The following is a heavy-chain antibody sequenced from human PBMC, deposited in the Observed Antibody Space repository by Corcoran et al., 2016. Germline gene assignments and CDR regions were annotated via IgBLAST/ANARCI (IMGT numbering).Heavy chain of an antibody. V-gene: IGHV1-2*02. D-gene: IGHD3-22*01. CDR2: INPNSGGT. CDR3: ARALRYYYDSSGYIDY. CDR1: GYTFTGYY. Sequence: QVQLVQSGAEVKKPGASVKVSCKASGYTFTGYYMHWVRQAPGQGLEWMGWINPNSGGTNYAQKFQGRVTMTRDTSISTAYMELSRLRSDETAVYYCARALRYYYDSSGYIDYWGQGTLVTVSS. J-gene: IGHJ4*02.